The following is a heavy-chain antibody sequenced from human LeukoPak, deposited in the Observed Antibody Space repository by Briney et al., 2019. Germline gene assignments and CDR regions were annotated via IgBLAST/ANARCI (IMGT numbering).Heavy chain of an antibody. CDR1: GFDVSGIY. V-gene: IGHV3-23*01. Sequence: AGGSLRLSCVASGFDVSGIYMSWVRQAPGKGLEWVSAISTSGGSTYYADSVKGRFTISRDNSKNTLYLQMNSLRAEDTAVYYCAKEPYSGSQLLDYWGQGTLVTVSS. CDR3: AKEPYSGSQLLDY. D-gene: IGHD1-26*01. CDR2: ISTSGGST. J-gene: IGHJ4*02.